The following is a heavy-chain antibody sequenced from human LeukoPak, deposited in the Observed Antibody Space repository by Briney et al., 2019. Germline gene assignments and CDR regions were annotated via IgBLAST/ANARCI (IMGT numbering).Heavy chain of an antibody. Sequence: ASVKVSCKASGNSFSNYGITWLRQAPREGLEWMGWISAYNGNTNYAQKLQGRVTMTTDTSTSTAYMELRSLRSDDTAVYYCARTVQNDSSGYYYIGDYYYGMDVWGQGTTVTVSS. D-gene: IGHD3-22*01. CDR2: ISAYNGNT. J-gene: IGHJ6*02. CDR1: GNSFSNYG. V-gene: IGHV1-18*01. CDR3: ARTVQNDSSGYYYIGDYYYGMDV.